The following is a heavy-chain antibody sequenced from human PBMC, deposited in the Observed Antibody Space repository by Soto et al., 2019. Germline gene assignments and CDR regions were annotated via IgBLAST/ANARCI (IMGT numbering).Heavy chain of an antibody. CDR2: IYYSGST. Sequence: PSETLCLTCTVSGGSISSSSYYWGWIRQPPGKGLEWIGSIYYSGSTYYNPSLKSRVTISVDTSKNQFSLYLQMNSLRAEDTAIYYCARGSAFIGLDYWGQGTPVTVSS. CDR1: GGSISSSSYY. CDR3: ARGSAFIGLDY. D-gene: IGHD1-26*01. J-gene: IGHJ4*02. V-gene: IGHV4-39*01.